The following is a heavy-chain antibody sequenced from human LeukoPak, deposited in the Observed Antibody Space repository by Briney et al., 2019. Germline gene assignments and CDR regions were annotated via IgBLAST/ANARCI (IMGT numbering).Heavy chain of an antibody. CDR2: IRYDGSNK. V-gene: IGHV3-30*02. CDR3: AKDIVVVPAALDY. CDR1: GFTFSSYG. D-gene: IGHD2-2*01. J-gene: IGHJ4*02. Sequence: GGSLRLSCAASGFTFSSYGMHWVRQAPGKGLEWVAFIRYDGSNKYYADSVKGRFTISRDNSENTLYLQMNSLRAEDTAVYYCAKDIVVVPAALDYWGQGTLVTVSS.